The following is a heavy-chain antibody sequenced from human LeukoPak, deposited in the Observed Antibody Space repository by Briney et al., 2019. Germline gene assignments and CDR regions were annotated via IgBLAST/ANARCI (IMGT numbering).Heavy chain of an antibody. Sequence: PSETLSLTCAVYGGSFSGYYWSWIRQPPGKGLEWIGEINHSGSTNYNPSLKSRVTISVDTSKNQFSLKLSSVTAADTAVYYCARAETASSGYYSFDPWGQGTLVTVSS. CDR3: ARAETASSGYYSFDP. D-gene: IGHD3-22*01. V-gene: IGHV4-34*01. CDR2: INHSGST. CDR1: GGSFSGYY. J-gene: IGHJ5*02.